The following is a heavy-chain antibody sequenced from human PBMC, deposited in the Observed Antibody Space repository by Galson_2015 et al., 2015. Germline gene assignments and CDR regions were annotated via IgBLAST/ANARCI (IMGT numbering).Heavy chain of an antibody. Sequence: QSGAEVKKSGESLKISCKASGYGFARYWIGWVRQMSGKGLEWMALIYPDDSDTRYSPSFEGQVTISADKSFSTAYLQWSSLKASDTAFYYCARQRRFYNSNGHYYVSDAFDIWGQGTMVTVSS. CDR3: ARQRRFYNSNGHYYVSDAFDI. D-gene: IGHD3-22*01. CDR1: GYGFARYW. V-gene: IGHV5-51*01. CDR2: IYPDDSDT. J-gene: IGHJ3*02.